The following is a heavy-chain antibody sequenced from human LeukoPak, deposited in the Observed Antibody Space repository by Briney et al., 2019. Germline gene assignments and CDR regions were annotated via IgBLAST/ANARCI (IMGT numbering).Heavy chain of an antibody. CDR3: ARLDRGAAAIVLYNWFDP. CDR2: IYPGDSDT. CDR1: GYSFTSYW. J-gene: IGHJ5*02. D-gene: IGHD2-2*01. Sequence: GESLKISCKGSGYSFTSYWIGWVRQMPGKGLEWMGIIYPGDSDTRYSPSFQGQVTISADKSISTAYLQWSSLKASDTAMYYCARLDRGAAAIVLYNWFDPWGQGTLVTVSS. V-gene: IGHV5-51*01.